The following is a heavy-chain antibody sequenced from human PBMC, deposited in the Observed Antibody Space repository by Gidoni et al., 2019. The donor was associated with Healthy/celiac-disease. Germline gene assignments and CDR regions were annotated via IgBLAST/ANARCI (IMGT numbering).Heavy chain of an antibody. CDR3: AKSYSRGIAAAGDAFDI. CDR1: GFTFDDYA. V-gene: IGHV3-9*01. D-gene: IGHD6-13*01. Sequence: EVQLVESGGGLVQPGRSLRLSCAAYGFTFDDYAMHLVRQAPGKGLEWVSGISWTSGSIGYADSVKGRFTIARDNAKNALYLQMNSLRAEDTALYYCAKSYSRGIAAAGDAFDIWGQGTMVTVSS. J-gene: IGHJ3*02. CDR2: ISWTSGSI.